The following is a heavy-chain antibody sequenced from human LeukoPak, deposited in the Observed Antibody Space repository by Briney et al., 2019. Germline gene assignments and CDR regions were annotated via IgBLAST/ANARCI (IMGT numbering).Heavy chain of an antibody. Sequence: SETLSLTCTVSGGSICSHYWSWIRQPPGKGLEWIGYIYYSGSTNYNPSLKSRVTISVDTSKNQFSLKLSSVTAADTAVYYCARGYCSSTSCYKAHGWFDPWGQGTLVTVSS. D-gene: IGHD2-2*02. J-gene: IGHJ5*02. CDR2: IYYSGST. CDR1: GGSICSHY. CDR3: ARGYCSSTSCYKAHGWFDP. V-gene: IGHV4-59*11.